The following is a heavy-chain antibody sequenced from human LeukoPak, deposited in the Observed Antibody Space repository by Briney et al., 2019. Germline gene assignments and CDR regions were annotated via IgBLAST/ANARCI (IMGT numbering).Heavy chain of an antibody. V-gene: IGHV3-30*07. Sequence: SRDNSKNTLYLQMNSLRAEDTAVYYCARDPKQPNPYYFDYWGQGTLVTVSS. J-gene: IGHJ4*02. CDR3: ARDPKQPNPYYFDY.